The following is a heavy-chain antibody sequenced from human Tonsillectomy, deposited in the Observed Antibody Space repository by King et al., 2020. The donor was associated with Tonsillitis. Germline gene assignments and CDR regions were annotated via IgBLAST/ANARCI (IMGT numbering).Heavy chain of an antibody. D-gene: IGHD3-10*01. CDR2: ISTTETT. V-gene: IGHV4-61*02. CDR1: GGSISSGSYY. Sequence: QLQESGPGLVKPSQTLSLTCTVSGGSISSGSYYWSWIRQPAGKGLEWIGRISTTETTVYNPSLRSRVTLSLDTAKHQFSLDLTSVTAADTAVYYCATAVIRGVKRGYFDSWGQGTLVTVSS. CDR3: ATAVIRGVKRGYFDS. J-gene: IGHJ4*02.